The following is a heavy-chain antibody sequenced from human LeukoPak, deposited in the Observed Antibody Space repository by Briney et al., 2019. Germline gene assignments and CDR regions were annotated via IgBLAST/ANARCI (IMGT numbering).Heavy chain of an antibody. D-gene: IGHD3-22*01. V-gene: IGHV4-39*01. CDR3: ARAGGADSPQDLDY. Sequence: SETLSLTCTVSGGSISSSIYYWGWMRQPPGKGLEWIGSIYYSGSTYYNPSLKSRVTISVDTSKNQFSLRLSSVTAADTAVYYCARAGGADSPQDLDYWGQGILVTVSS. CDR2: IYYSGST. J-gene: IGHJ4*02. CDR1: GGSISSSIYY.